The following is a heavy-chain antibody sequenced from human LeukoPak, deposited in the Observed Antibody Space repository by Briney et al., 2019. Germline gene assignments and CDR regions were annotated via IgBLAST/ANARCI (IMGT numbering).Heavy chain of an antibody. CDR3: AKDRARAAAGTSWLRDAFDI. J-gene: IGHJ3*02. V-gene: IGHV3-23*01. CDR1: GFTFSSYE. Sequence: GGSLRLSCAASGFTFSSYEMNWVRQAPGKGLEWVSAISGSGGSTYYADSVKGRFTISRDNSKNTLYLQMNSLRAEDTAVYYCAKDRARAAAGTSWLRDAFDIWGQGTMVTVSS. CDR2: ISGSGGST. D-gene: IGHD6-13*01.